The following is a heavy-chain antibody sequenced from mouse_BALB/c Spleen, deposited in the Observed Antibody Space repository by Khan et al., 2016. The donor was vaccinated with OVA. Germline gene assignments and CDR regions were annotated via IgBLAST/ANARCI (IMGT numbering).Heavy chain of an antibody. J-gene: IGHJ2*01. D-gene: IGHD2-3*01. Sequence: QVQLQQSGPELVRPGVSVKISCKGSGYTFTDYAMYWVMQSHAKSLEWIGLISTYSGNTNYNQKFKGKATMTVDKSSSTAYMELARLTSEDSAIYYGARPAYDGYYDYWGQGTTLTVSS. V-gene: IGHV1S137*01. CDR3: ARPAYDGYYDY. CDR1: GYTFTDYA. CDR2: ISTYSGNT.